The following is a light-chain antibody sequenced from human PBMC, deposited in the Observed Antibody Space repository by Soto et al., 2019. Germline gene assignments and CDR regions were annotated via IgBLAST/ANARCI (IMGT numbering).Light chain of an antibody. Sequence: QSALTQPASVSGSPGQSITISCTGTNNDIGYSNYVSWYQQHPGKAPKLIIYEVINRPSGVSNRFSGSKSGNTASLTISGLHAEDEADYYCSSYTTSSTLFGGGTKLTVL. J-gene: IGLJ2*01. CDR2: EVI. CDR1: NNDIGYSNY. CDR3: SSYTTSSTL. V-gene: IGLV2-14*01.